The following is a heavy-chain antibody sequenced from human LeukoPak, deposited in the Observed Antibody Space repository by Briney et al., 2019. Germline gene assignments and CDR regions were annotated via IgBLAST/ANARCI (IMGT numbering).Heavy chain of an antibody. Sequence: SETLSLTCAVYGGSFSGYYWSWIRQPPGKGLEWIGEISHSGSTNSNPSLKSRVTISVDTSKNQFSLKLSSVTAADTAVYYCASPLANRPIYYYYGMDVWGQGTTVTVSS. CDR1: GGSFSGYY. D-gene: IGHD1-14*01. CDR2: ISHSGST. V-gene: IGHV4-34*01. J-gene: IGHJ6*02. CDR3: ASPLANRPIYYYYGMDV.